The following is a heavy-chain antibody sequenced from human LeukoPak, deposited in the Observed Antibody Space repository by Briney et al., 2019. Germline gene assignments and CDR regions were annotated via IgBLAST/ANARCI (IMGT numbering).Heavy chain of an antibody. CDR2: INPNTGVT. J-gene: IGHJ6*02. CDR1: GYTFTGYY. Sequence: ASVKVSCKASGYTFTGYYMHWVRQAPGQGLEWMGWINPNTGVTNYAQMFQGRVTLTRDTSIITAYMELTRLRSDDTAVYYCARDRTTVTTGYYGMDVWGQGTTVTVSS. CDR3: ARDRTTVTTGYYGMDV. D-gene: IGHD4-17*01. V-gene: IGHV1-2*02.